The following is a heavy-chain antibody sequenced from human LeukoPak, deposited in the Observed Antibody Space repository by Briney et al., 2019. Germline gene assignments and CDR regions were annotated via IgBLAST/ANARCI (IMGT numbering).Heavy chain of an antibody. D-gene: IGHD6-13*01. V-gene: IGHV3-7*01. CDR3: ARDAAVQQLGYYYYYMDV. Sequence: GGSLRLSCAASGFTFSSYWMSWVRQAPGKGLEWVANIKQDGSEKYYVDSVKGRFTISRDSAKNSLYLQMNSLRAEDTAVYYCARDAAVQQLGYYYYYMDVWGKGVTVTVSS. CDR1: GFTFSSYW. J-gene: IGHJ6*03. CDR2: IKQDGSEK.